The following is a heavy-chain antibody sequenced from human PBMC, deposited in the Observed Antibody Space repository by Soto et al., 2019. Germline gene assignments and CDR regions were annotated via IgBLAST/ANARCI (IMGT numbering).Heavy chain of an antibody. CDR2: IYYSGST. CDR3: AITGYSSGPGAFDI. D-gene: IGHD6-19*01. J-gene: IGHJ3*02. CDR1: GGSISSSSYY. Sequence: PSETLSLTCTVSGGSISSSSYYWGWIRQPPGKGLEWIGSIYYSGSTYYNPSLKSRVTISVDTSKNQFSLKLSSVTAADTAVYYCAITGYSSGPGAFDIWGQGTMVTVSS. V-gene: IGHV4-39*01.